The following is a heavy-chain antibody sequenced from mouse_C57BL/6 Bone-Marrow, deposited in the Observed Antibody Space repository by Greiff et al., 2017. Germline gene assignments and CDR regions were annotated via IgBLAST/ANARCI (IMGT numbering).Heavy chain of an antibody. CDR1: GFTFSSYG. CDR2: ISSGGSYT. Sequence: EVKLVESGGDLVKPGGSLKLSCAASGFTFSSYGMSWVRQTPDKRLEWVATISSGGSYTYYPDSVKGRFTISRDNAKNTLYLQMSSLKSEGTAMYYCARHWDFDYWGQGTTLTVSS. J-gene: IGHJ2*01. V-gene: IGHV5-6*01. D-gene: IGHD4-1*01. CDR3: ARHWDFDY.